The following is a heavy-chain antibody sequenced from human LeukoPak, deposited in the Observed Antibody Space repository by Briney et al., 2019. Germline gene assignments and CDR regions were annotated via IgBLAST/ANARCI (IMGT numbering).Heavy chain of an antibody. CDR1: GFTFSSYG. V-gene: IGHV3-23*01. J-gene: IGHJ4*02. Sequence: GGSLRLSCAASGFTFSSYGMSWVRQAPGKGLKWVSAISGSGGSTYYADSVKGRITISRDNSKNTLYLQMNSLRAEDTAVYYCAKGVGYCSGGSCQQFDYWGQGTLVTVSS. D-gene: IGHD2-15*01. CDR2: ISGSGGST. CDR3: AKGVGYCSGGSCQQFDY.